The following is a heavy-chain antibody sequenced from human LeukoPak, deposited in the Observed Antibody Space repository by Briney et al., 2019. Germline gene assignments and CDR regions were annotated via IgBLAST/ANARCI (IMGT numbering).Heavy chain of an antibody. D-gene: IGHD3-10*01. Sequence: SETLSLTCTVSGGSISSSSYYWGWIRQPPGKGLEWIGSIYYSGSTNYNPSLKSRVTISVDTSKNQFSLKLSSVTAADTAVYYCARNEGFGEDWFDPWGQGTLVTVSS. CDR1: GGSISSSSYY. V-gene: IGHV4-39*07. CDR3: ARNEGFGEDWFDP. CDR2: IYYSGST. J-gene: IGHJ5*02.